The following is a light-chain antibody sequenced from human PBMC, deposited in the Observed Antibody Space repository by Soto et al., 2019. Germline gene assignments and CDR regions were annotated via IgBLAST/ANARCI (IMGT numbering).Light chain of an antibody. CDR3: CSYARSSLV. V-gene: IGLV2-23*01. CDR2: EGS. CDR1: SSDVGSHNL. J-gene: IGLJ3*02. Sequence: QSALTQPASVSGSPGQSIAISCTGASSDVGSHNLVSWYQQRPGKAPKLMIYEGSKRPSGVSNRFSGSKSGNTASLTISGLQAEDEADYYCCSYARSSLVFGGGTQLTVL.